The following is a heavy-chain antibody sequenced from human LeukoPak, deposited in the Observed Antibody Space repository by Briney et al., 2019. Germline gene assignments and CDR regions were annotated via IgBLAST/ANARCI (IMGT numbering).Heavy chain of an antibody. Sequence: GRSLRLSCAASGISFSKYGMHWVRQAPGKGLEWVAVISYDESNKYYADSVKGRFTISRDISKNTLYLQMNSLRAEDTAVYYCAKDSSSGWFHWYFDLWGRGTLVTVSS. CDR3: AKDSSSGWFHWYFDL. D-gene: IGHD6-19*01. CDR2: ISYDESNK. CDR1: GISFSKYG. V-gene: IGHV3-30*18. J-gene: IGHJ2*01.